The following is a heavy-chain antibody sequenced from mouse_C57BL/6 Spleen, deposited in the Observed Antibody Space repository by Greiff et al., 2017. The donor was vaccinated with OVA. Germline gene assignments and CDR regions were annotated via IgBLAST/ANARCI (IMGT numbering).Heavy chain of an antibody. D-gene: IGHD1-1*01. Sequence: QVQLQQPGAELVKPGASVKLSCKASGYTFTSYWMHWVKQRPGQGLEWIGMIHPNSGSTNYNEKFKSKATLTVDKSSSTAYMQLSSLTSEDSAVYYCARGGANYYGWYFDVWGTGTTVTVSS. V-gene: IGHV1-64*01. J-gene: IGHJ1*03. CDR3: ARGGANYYGWYFDV. CDR1: GYTFTSYW. CDR2: IHPNSGST.